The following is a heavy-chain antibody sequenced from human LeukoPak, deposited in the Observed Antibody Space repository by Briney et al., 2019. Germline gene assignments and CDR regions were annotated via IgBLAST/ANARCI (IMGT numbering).Heavy chain of an antibody. CDR1: GYTLTELS. CDR2: FDPEDGET. Sequence: ASVKVSCKVSGYTLTELSMHWLRQAPGKGLEWMGGFDPEDGETIYAQKFQGRVTMTEDTSTDTAYMELSSLRSEDTAVYYCAGVFPLSNWFDPWGQGTLVTVSS. CDR3: AGVFPLSNWFDP. D-gene: IGHD2-21*01. V-gene: IGHV1-24*01. J-gene: IGHJ5*02.